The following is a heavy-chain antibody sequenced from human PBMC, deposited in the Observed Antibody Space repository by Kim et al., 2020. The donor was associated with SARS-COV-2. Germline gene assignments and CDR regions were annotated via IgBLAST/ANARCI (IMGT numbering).Heavy chain of an antibody. V-gene: IGHV1-46*01. Sequence: KFQGRVTMTRDTSTSTVYMELSSLRSEDTAVYYCARVRDYYDSSGYHYDIWGQGTMVTVSS. J-gene: IGHJ3*02. CDR3: ARVRDYYDSSGYHYDI. D-gene: IGHD3-22*01.